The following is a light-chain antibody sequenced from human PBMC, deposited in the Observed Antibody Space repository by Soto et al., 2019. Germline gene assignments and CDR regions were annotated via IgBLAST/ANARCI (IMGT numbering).Light chain of an antibody. Sequence: QPVLTQPPSASGSPGQSVTISCTGTSSDVGGYNYVSWYQQHPGKAPKLMIYEVSKRPSGVPDRFSGSKSGNTASLTVSGLQAEDEADYYCSSYAGRVFGGGTKLTVL. CDR2: EVS. J-gene: IGLJ2*01. CDR1: SSDVGGYNY. CDR3: SSYAGRV. V-gene: IGLV2-8*01.